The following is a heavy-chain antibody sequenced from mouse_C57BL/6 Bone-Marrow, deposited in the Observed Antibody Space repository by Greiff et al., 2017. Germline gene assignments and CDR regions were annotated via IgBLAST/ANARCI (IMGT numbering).Heavy chain of an antibody. CDR1: GYTFTSYW. V-gene: IGHV1-69*01. J-gene: IGHJ4*01. Sequence: QVQLQQPGAELVMPGASVKLSCKASGYTFTSYWMHWVKQRPGQGLEWIGKIDPSDSYTNYNQKFKGKSTLTVDKSSSTAYMQLSSLTSEDSAVYYCARGMDYWGQGTSVTVSS. CDR3: ARGMDY. CDR2: IDPSDSYT.